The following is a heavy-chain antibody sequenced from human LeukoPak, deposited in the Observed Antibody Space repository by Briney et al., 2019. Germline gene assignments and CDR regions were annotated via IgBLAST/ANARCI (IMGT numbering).Heavy chain of an antibody. CDR2: INSDGTTT. CDR1: RFTFSSYW. CDR3: ARGNYYGMDV. Sequence: GGSLRLSCAASRFTFSSYWMHWVRQAPGKGLLWVSRINSDGTTTYYADSVKGRFTISRDNAKNTLYLQMNSLRAEDTAVYYCARGNYYGMDVWGQGTTVTVSS. J-gene: IGHJ6*02. V-gene: IGHV3-74*01.